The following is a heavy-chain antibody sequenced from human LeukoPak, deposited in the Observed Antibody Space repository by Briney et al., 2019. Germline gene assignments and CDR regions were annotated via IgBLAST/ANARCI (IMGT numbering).Heavy chain of an antibody. CDR2: IYYTGTT. J-gene: IGHJ5*02. V-gene: IGHV4-59*01. CDR1: GHSISLYH. Sequence: SDTLSLTYTVSGHSISLYHWRWTRHSPGKGLEWIGYIYYTGTTNYNPSLTSRITISIDKSKNQFSLKLSSVTTSDTAVYFCAGEHHPYNGFGPWGQGTLVTVSS. CDR3: AGEHHPYNGFGP.